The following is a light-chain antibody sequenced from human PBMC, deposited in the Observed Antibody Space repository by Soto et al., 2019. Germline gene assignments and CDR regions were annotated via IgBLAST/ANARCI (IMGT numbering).Light chain of an antibody. J-gene: IGKJ1*01. CDR1: QTVGDN. CDR3: QQYNNGPLGT. CDR2: GAS. Sequence: ETAMPQSPFTLSLSPGERATLSCRASQTVGDNVAWYRQKPGQPPSLLIYGASTRAPGVPARFSGSGSGTDFILTFSSLQSEDFGFYYCQQYNNGPLGTFGQGTRVEI. V-gene: IGKV3-15*01.